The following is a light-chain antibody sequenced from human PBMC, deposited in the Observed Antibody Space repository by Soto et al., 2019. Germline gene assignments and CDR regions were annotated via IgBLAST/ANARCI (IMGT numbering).Light chain of an antibody. CDR1: QSVSSN. CDR3: QQYNNWPRT. J-gene: IGKJ1*01. V-gene: IGKV3-15*01. CDR2: GAS. Sequence: MVLTYSPGTLSLSPGERATLSCRASQSVSSNLAWYQQKPGQAPRLLIYGASTRATGIPARFSGSGSGTEFTLTISSLQSEDFAVYSCQQYNNWPRTCGHGTRWIS.